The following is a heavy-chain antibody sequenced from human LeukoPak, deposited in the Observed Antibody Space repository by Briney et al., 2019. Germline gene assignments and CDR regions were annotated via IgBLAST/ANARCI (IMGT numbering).Heavy chain of an antibody. CDR3: AREASHKRWLQLVRERAGYYFDY. CDR2: ISYGGSNK. D-gene: IGHD5-24*01. CDR1: GFTFSSYA. Sequence: GGSLRLSCAASGFTFSSYAMHWVRQAPGKGLEWVAVISYGGSNKYYADYVKGRFTISRDNSKNTLYLQMNSLRAEDTAVYYCAREASHKRWLQLVRERAGYYFDYWGQGTLVTVSS. V-gene: IGHV3-30*04. J-gene: IGHJ4*02.